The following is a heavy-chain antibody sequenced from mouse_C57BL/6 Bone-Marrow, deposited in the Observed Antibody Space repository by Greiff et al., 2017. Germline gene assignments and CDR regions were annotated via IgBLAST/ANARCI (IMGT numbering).Heavy chain of an antibody. V-gene: IGHV1-50*01. D-gene: IGHD2-4*01. Sequence: QVQLQQPGAELVKPGASVKLSCKASGYTFTSYWMQWVKRRPGQGLEWIGEIDPSDSYTNYNQKFKGKATLTVDTSSSTAYMQLSSLTSEDSAVYYCARYYDYDLYAMDYWGQGTSVTVSS. CDR2: IDPSDSYT. CDR1: GYTFTSYW. J-gene: IGHJ4*01. CDR3: ARYYDYDLYAMDY.